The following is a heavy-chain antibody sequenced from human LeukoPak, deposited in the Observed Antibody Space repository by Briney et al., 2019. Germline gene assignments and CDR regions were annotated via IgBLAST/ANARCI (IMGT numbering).Heavy chain of an antibody. J-gene: IGHJ4*02. CDR1: GYSITNYY. D-gene: IGHD3-22*01. V-gene: IGHV4-59*01. CDR3: ARTVPLSYYYDSSGYYYDY. CDR2: IYFSGST. Sequence: SETLSLTCSVSGYSITNYYWSWVRQPPGKGLEWIGNIYFSGSTKYNPSLKSRVTISVDTSKNQFSLKLSSVTPAETAVYYCARTVPLSYYYDSSGYYYDYWGQGTLVTVSS.